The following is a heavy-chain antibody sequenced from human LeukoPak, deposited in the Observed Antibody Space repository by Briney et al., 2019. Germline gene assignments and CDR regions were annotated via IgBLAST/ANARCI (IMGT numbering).Heavy chain of an antibody. Sequence: ASVKVSCKASGYTFTSCYIHWVRQAPGQGLEWMGMFNPSGGGTTYAQKFQGRVTMTRDTSTSTVYMELSSLRSEDTAVYYCARGRFVLDYYRFDYWGQGTLVTVSS. V-gene: IGHV1-46*01. CDR3: ARGRFVLDYYRFDY. CDR2: FNPSGGGT. D-gene: IGHD3-22*01. J-gene: IGHJ4*02. CDR1: GYTFTSCY.